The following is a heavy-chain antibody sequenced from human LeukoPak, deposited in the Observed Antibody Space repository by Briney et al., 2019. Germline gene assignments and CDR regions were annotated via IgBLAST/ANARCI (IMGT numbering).Heavy chain of an antibody. Sequence: ASVKVSCKASGYTLTSYAIHWVRQAPGQRPEWMGWINTGNGNTKYSQKFQGRVTITRDTSASTAYMELSSLRSEDTAVYYCARPEYSSSDLAYYWGQGTLVTVSS. V-gene: IGHV1-3*04. D-gene: IGHD6-6*01. CDR3: ARPEYSSSDLAYY. CDR1: GYTLTSYA. CDR2: INTGNGNT. J-gene: IGHJ4*02.